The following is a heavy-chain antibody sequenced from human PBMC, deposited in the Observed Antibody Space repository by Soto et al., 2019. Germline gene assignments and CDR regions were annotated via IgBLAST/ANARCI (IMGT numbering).Heavy chain of an antibody. Sequence: SETLSLTCTVSGGSISSYYWSWIRQPPGKGLEWIGYIYYSVTTNYNPSLKSRVTISLDTSKNRFSLTLTSVTAADTAVYYCARASNWNDVFDYWGQGTLVTVSS. D-gene: IGHD1-1*01. CDR1: GGSISSYY. CDR3: ARASNWNDVFDY. V-gene: IGHV4-59*01. J-gene: IGHJ4*02. CDR2: IYYSVTT.